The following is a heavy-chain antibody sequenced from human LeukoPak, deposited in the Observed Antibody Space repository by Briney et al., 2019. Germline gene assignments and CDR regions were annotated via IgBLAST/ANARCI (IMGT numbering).Heavy chain of an antibody. Sequence: PSETLSLTCAVYGGSFSGYYWSWIRQPPGKGLEWIGEINHSGSTNYNPSLKSRVTISRDTSKNQVSLKLTSVTTADTAVYYCARDRYDHDRSGYYGFWGQGTLVTVSS. J-gene: IGHJ4*02. CDR2: INHSGST. CDR3: ARDRYDHDRSGYYGF. D-gene: IGHD3-22*01. CDR1: GGSFSGYY. V-gene: IGHV4-34*01.